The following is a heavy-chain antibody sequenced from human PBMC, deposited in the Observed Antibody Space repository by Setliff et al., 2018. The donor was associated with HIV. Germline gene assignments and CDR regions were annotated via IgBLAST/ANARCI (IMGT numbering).Heavy chain of an antibody. V-gene: IGHV4-38-2*01. CDR1: GYSISSDYS. D-gene: IGHD6-6*01. CDR3: ARRYRIAARPKWFDP. J-gene: IGHJ5*02. CDR2: IFYSGNT. Sequence: ASETLSLTCAVSGYSISSDYSWDWIRQPPEKGLEWIGSIFYSGNTYYNPSLKSRVTISVDASKNQFSLKLSSVTASDTAVYYCARRYRIAARPKWFDPWGQGTLVTAPQ.